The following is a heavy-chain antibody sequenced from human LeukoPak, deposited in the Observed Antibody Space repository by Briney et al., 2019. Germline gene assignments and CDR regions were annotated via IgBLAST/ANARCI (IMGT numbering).Heavy chain of an antibody. J-gene: IGHJ4*02. V-gene: IGHV3-30*04. CDR1: GFSLSTYA. Sequence: GGSLRLSCTASGFSLSTYALHWVRQAPGKGLEWVAVISHDGSNKYNADSVKGRFTISRDNSKNTLYLQMNILRAEDSAIYYCARDKDHGDSRGWDFFDYWGLGTLVTVSS. CDR3: ARDKDHGDSRGWDFFDY. CDR2: ISHDGSNK. D-gene: IGHD6-19*01.